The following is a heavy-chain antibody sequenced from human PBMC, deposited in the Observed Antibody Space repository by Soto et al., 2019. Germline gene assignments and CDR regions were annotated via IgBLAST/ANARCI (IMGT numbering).Heavy chain of an antibody. CDR1: GFTVSSNY. J-gene: IGHJ4*02. CDR3: ARDRIAAAGPYSSGPG. D-gene: IGHD6-13*01. Sequence: PGGSLRLSCAASGFTVSSNYMSWVRQAPGKGLEWVSVIYSGGSTYYADSVKGRFTISRDNSKNTLYLQMNSLRAEDTAVYYCARDRIAAAGPYSSGPGWGQGTLVTVSS. V-gene: IGHV3-66*01. CDR2: IYSGGST.